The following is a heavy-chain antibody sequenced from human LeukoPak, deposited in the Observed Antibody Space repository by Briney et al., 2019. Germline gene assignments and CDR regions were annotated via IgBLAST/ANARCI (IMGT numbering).Heavy chain of an antibody. J-gene: IGHJ4*02. CDR1: GGSMSHH. CDR3: ARCRTRWQQWGQAYFDY. V-gene: IGHV4-59*11. CDR2: ISHTAST. Sequence: SETLSLTCTVSGGSMSHHWSWIRQSPGKGLEWIGYISHTASTNYNPSLKSRVTISVDTSKNQFSLKLSSVTAADTAVYYCARCRTRWQQWGQAYFDYWGQGTLVTVSS. D-gene: IGHD6-19*01.